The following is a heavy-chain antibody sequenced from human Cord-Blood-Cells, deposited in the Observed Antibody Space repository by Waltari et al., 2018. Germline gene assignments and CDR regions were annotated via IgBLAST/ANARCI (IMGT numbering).Heavy chain of an antibody. Sequence: EVQLVESGGGLVKPGGSLRLSCAASGFTFSNAWMSWVRQAPGKGLEWVGRIKSKTDGGTTDYAAPVKGRFTISRDDSKNTLYLQMNSLKTEDTAVYYCTTDEELQPDYSFDYWGQGTLVTVSS. CDR3: TTDEELQPDYSFDY. CDR1: GFTFSNAW. V-gene: IGHV3-15*01. D-gene: IGHD4-4*01. CDR2: IKSKTDGGTT. J-gene: IGHJ4*02.